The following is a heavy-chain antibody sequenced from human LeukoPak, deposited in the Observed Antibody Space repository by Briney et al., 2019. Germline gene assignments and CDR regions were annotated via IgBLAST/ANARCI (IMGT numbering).Heavy chain of an antibody. CDR2: IRDSSSYI. CDR1: GFTISTYS. CDR3: AREGTAYCGGDCYLDY. D-gene: IGHD2-21*01. J-gene: IGHJ4*02. Sequence: PGTSLRLSCAASGFTISTYSMNWVRQAPGKGLEWISSIRDSSSYIYYADSVKGRFTLSRDNAKNSLYLQIISRRAEDTAVYYCAREGTAYCGGDCYLDYWGQGTLVTVSS. V-gene: IGHV3-21*01.